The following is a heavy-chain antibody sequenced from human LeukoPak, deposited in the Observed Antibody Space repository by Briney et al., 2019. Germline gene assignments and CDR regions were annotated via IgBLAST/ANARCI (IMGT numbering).Heavy chain of an antibody. Sequence: LPGGSLRLSCAVSGFTFSSYAMTWVRQAPGKGLEWVSTLSGSGGSTYYADSVKGRFTVSRDNSKNTLSLQMNSLRADDTAVYYCAKYRLVGPTRDFDYWGQGTLVTVSP. J-gene: IGHJ4*02. CDR1: GFTFSSYA. CDR3: AKYRLVGPTRDFDY. V-gene: IGHV3-23*01. CDR2: LSGSGGST. D-gene: IGHD1-26*01.